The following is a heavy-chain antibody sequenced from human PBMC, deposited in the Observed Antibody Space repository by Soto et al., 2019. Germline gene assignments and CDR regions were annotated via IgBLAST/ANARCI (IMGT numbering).Heavy chain of an antibody. V-gene: IGHV3-30*18. CDR3: VKSVVDPMRVVAPVDK. CDR2: ISYDGSNK. Sequence: GGSLRLSCAASGFTFSSYGMHWVRQAPGKGLEWVAVISYDGSNKYYADSVKGRFTISRDNSKNTLYLQMNSLRAEDTAVYYCVKSVVDPMRVVAPVDKWGQGTLDTVSS. CDR1: GFTFSSYG. D-gene: IGHD3-22*01. J-gene: IGHJ4*02.